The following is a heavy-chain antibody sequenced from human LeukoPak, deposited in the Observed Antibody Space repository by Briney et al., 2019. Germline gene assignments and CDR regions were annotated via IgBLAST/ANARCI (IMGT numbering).Heavy chain of an antibody. D-gene: IGHD1-1*01. CDR3: ARDPYNGAYSEGYYYYYMDV. V-gene: IGHV3-21*01. J-gene: IGHJ6*03. CDR2: ITSSSSYT. Sequence: GGSLRLSCAAPGITFSNYNMNWVRQAPGKGLEWISSITSSSSYTFYADSVKGRFTISRDNAKNSLYLQMNSLKVEDTAIYYCARDPYNGAYSEGYYYYYMDVWGKGTTVTVSS. CDR1: GITFSNYN.